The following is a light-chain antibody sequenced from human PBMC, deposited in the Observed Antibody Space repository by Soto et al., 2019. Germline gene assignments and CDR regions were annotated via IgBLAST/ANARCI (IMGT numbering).Light chain of an antibody. Sequence: EIVLTQSPAILSVSPGERATLSCRASQSISRSLAWYQQKPGQAPRLLISVASTRATGIPARFSGSGSGTEFTLTISSLQSEDFALYYCHQYNSWPPGTFGQGTKVEIK. CDR3: HQYNSWPPGT. CDR1: QSISRS. J-gene: IGKJ2*01. CDR2: VAS. V-gene: IGKV3-15*01.